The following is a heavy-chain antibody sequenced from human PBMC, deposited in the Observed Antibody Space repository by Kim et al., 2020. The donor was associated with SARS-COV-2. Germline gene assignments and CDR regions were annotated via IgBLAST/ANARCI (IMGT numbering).Heavy chain of an antibody. D-gene: IGHD2-8*02. CDR3: ARDLVVSGMDV. CDR2: IT. J-gene: IGHJ6*02. V-gene: IGHV3-66*01. Sequence: ITYYADPVKGRFTISRNNSKNTLYLQMNSLRAEDTAVYYCARDLVVSGMDVWGQGTTVTVSS.